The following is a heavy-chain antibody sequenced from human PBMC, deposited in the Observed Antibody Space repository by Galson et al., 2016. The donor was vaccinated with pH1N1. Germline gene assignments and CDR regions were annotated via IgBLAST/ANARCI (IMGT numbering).Heavy chain of an antibody. CDR3: ARGLLSGFDP. CDR1: GYKFTTYW. Sequence: SGAEVKKPGESLKISCEVFGYKFTTYWIGWVRQMPGKGLEWMGIIYPDDSDTRYNPAFQGQVTISVDKSINTAYLQWNSLKASDTAIYYCARGLLSGFDPWGQGTLVTVSS. V-gene: IGHV5-51*03. D-gene: IGHD2-21*01. J-gene: IGHJ5*02. CDR2: IYPDDSDT.